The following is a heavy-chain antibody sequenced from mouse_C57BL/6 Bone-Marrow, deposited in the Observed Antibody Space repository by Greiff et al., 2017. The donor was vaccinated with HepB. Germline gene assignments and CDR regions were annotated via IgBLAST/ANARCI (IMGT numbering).Heavy chain of an antibody. D-gene: IGHD2-3*01. J-gene: IGHJ4*01. CDR2: IDPSDSYT. V-gene: IGHV1-69*01. CDR3: ARGDDPEDY. CDR1: GYTFTSYW. Sequence: LQQPGAELVMPGASVKLSCKASGYTFTSYWMHWVKQRPGQGLEWIGEIDPSDSYTNYNQKFKGKSTLTVDKSSSTAYMQLSSLTSEDSAVYYCARGDDPEDYWGQGTSVTVSS.